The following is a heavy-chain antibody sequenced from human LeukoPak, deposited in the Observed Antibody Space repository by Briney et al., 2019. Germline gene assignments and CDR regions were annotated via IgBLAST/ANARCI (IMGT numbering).Heavy chain of an antibody. CDR2: INHSGST. D-gene: IGHD3-3*01. Sequence: PGGSLRLSCAASGFTFSSYGMNWVRQPPGKGLEWIGEINHSGSTNYNPSLKSRVTISVDTSKNQFSLKLSSVTAADTAVYYCARGLFLEWLLGYYYYYGMDVWGQGTTVTVSS. CDR3: ARGLFLEWLLGYYYYYGMDV. V-gene: IGHV4-34*01. CDR1: GFTFSSYG. J-gene: IGHJ6*02.